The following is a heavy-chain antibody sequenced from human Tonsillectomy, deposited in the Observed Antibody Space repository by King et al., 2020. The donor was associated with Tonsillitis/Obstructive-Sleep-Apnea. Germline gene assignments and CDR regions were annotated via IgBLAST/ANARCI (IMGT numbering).Heavy chain of an antibody. Sequence: QLQESGPGLVKPSETLSLTCTVSGGSINNYYWSWIRQPPGKGLEWMGYIYYSGTTSSHPSLNNRVTISVDTSKNQFSLKLRSVTAADTAMYYCARICGGDCSGFDIWGQGTMVTVSS. J-gene: IGHJ3*02. D-gene: IGHD2-21*01. CDR2: IYYSGTT. CDR3: ARICGGDCSGFDI. CDR1: GGSINNYY. V-gene: IGHV4-59*01.